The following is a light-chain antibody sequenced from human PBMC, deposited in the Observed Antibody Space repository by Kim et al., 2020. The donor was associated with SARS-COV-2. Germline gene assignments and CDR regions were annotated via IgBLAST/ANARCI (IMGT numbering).Light chain of an antibody. Sequence: SYELTQPPSVSVSPGQTATITCSGDKLGDKYTSWYQQKPGQSPVLVIHQDNKRPSGISERFSGSNSGNTATLTINGTQPVDEADYYCQSWATSTFYVFGTGTKLTVL. CDR2: QDN. CDR1: KLGDKY. J-gene: IGLJ1*01. V-gene: IGLV3-1*01. CDR3: QSWATSTFYV.